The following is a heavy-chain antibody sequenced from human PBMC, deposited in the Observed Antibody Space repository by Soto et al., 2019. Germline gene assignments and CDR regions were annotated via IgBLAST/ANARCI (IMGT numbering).Heavy chain of an antibody. CDR3: ARDGPHRWIDY. Sequence: ASVKVSCKASGYTFSDCRMHWVRQAPGQGLEWMGIINPSGGATTYAQKLQGRVTMTRDTSTSTVYMDLSSLTSEDTAVYYCARDGPHRWIDYWGQGTLVTVSS. V-gene: IGHV1-46*01. CDR1: GYTFSDCR. J-gene: IGHJ4*02. CDR2: INPSGGAT.